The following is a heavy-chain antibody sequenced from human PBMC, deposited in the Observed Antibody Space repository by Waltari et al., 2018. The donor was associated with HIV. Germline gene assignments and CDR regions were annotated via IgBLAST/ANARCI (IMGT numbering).Heavy chain of an antibody. J-gene: IGHJ4*02. V-gene: IGHV7-4-1*02. CDR3: ARSPAF. Sequence: QVQLVQSGSQLKKPGASVKISCKASGYTFNNHALHWVRQAPGQGLEWMGWMNTNSGNPTYAQGFTGRFVLSLDTSLTTTYLQINTLKPDDSAVYYCARSPAFWGQGTLVIVSS. CDR1: GYTFNNHA. CDR2: MNTNSGNP.